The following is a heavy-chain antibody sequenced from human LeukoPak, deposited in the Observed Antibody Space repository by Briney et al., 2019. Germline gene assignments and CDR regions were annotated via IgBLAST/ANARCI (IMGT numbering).Heavy chain of an antibody. CDR2: IKSKTDGGTT. CDR3: TTEPKDIVVVPVTDY. D-gene: IGHD2-2*01. CDR1: GFTFSNAW. J-gene: IGHJ4*02. Sequence: GGSLRLSCAAWGFTFSNAWMSWVRQAPGKGLEWVGRIKSKTDGGTTDYAATVKGRFTISTDDSKNTLYLQMNSLKTEDTAVYYCTTEPKDIVVVPVTDYWGQGTLVTVSS. V-gene: IGHV3-15*01.